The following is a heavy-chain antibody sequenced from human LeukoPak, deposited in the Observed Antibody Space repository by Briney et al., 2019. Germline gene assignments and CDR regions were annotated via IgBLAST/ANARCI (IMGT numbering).Heavy chain of an antibody. J-gene: IGHJ4*02. Sequence: PGGSLRLSCAASGLPLSSKYMSWVRPAPGKGLEWVSVIYSGGSTYYADSVKGRFTISRDNSKNTLYLQMNSLRAEDTAVYYCARTSLAYFDYWGQGTLVTVSS. CDR2: IYSGGST. V-gene: IGHV3-53*01. CDR1: GLPLSSKY. CDR3: ARTSLAYFDY.